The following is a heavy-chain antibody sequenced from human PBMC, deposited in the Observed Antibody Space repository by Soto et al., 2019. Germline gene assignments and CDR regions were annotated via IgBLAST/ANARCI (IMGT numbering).Heavy chain of an antibody. CDR2: IWYDGSTE. V-gene: IGHV3-33*01. CDR1: GFAFHGYA. J-gene: IGHJ4*02. Sequence: QVQLVESGGGVVQPGGSLRLSCAASGFAFHGYAMHWVRQAPGKGLAWVAVIWYDGSTEYYIDSVKGRFAISRDNSKNTLYLQVNSLRAEDTAVYYGARDRTIRYFDYWGQGTPVIVSS. CDR3: ARDRTIRYFDY. D-gene: IGHD3-9*01.